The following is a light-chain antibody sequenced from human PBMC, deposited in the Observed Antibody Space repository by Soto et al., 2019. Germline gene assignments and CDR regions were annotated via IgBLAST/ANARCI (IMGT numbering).Light chain of an antibody. Sequence: EVVLTQSPGTLSLSPGERATLSCRASQSVSNNYFAWYQQKPGQAPRLLISGSSDRATGIPDRFSGSGSGTDFTLTISRLEPEDFAVYYCRQYGSSPPYTCGQGTKLEIK. J-gene: IGKJ2*01. V-gene: IGKV3-20*01. CDR3: RQYGSSPPYT. CDR1: QSVSNNY. CDR2: GSS.